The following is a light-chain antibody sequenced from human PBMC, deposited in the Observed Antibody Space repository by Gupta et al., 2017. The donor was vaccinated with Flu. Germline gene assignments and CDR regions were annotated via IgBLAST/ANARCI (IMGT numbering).Light chain of an antibody. J-gene: IGLJ3*02. CDR1: TGSVGTRYY. Sequence: QTVVTQEPSSSVFPGGTVTITCGLNTGSVGTRYYDSWYQQTPGQAPLMIVDSKNKRSAGAPDRFSASFVGNKAALTITGAEEDEEYYYYCARYMGSGLWVFGGGTKLTVL. CDR2: SKN. CDR3: ARYMGSGLWV. V-gene: IGLV8-61*01.